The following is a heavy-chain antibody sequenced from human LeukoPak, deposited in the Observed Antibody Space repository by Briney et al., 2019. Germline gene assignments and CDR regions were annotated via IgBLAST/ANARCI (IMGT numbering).Heavy chain of an antibody. CDR2: IYSGGST. D-gene: IGHD3-22*01. CDR3: ARVSYDSSGSNDY. Sequence: GGSLRLSCAASGFTFSSYAMSWVRQAPGKGLEWVSVIYSGGSTYYADSVKGRFTISRHNSKNTLYLQMNSLRAEDTAVYYCARVSYDSSGSNDYWGQGTLVTVSS. V-gene: IGHV3-53*04. J-gene: IGHJ4*02. CDR1: GFTFSSYA.